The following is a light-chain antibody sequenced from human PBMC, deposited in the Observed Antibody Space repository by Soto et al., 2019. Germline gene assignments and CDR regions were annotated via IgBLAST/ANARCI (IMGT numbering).Light chain of an antibody. J-gene: IGKJ4*01. Sequence: DIQVTQSPSTLSASVGDRVTFTCRASQSISSWLAWYQQKPGKAPKLLLYDASTLQSGVPSRFSGSGSGTDFTLTISRLHPDDFATYYCQQYYSYPPLTFGGGTKVEIK. CDR3: QQYYSYPPLT. V-gene: IGKV1-5*01. CDR1: QSISSW. CDR2: DAS.